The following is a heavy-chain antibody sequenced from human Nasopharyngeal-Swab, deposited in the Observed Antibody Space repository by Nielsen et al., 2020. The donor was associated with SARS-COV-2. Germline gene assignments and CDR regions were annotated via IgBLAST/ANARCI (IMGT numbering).Heavy chain of an antibody. Sequence: GESLKISCAASGFDFWKYAMRWVRQAPGEGLEWVSTVSNNDGSLTFYADSVKGRFTISRDTSKNTVSLQMNSLRAEDTAVYYCAKDDFCPACAFDVWGQGTIVTVSS. V-gene: IGHV3-23*01. J-gene: IGHJ3*01. CDR3: AKDDFCPACAFDV. CDR1: GFDFWKYA. CDR2: VSNNDGSLT. D-gene: IGHD2-21*02.